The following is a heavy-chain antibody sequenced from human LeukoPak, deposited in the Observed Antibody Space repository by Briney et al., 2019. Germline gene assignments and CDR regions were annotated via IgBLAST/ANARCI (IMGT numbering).Heavy chain of an antibody. CDR2: IKQDGSEK. D-gene: IGHD3-10*01. Sequence: GGSLRLSCAASGFTFSSYWMSWVRQAPGKGLEWVANIKQDGSEKYYVDSVKGRFTISRDNAKKTVYLQMNSLRAEDTAVYYCAGGGYYGSGTFFNYWGQGTLVTVSS. CDR1: GFTFSSYW. V-gene: IGHV3-7*01. CDR3: AGGGYYGSGTFFNY. J-gene: IGHJ4*02.